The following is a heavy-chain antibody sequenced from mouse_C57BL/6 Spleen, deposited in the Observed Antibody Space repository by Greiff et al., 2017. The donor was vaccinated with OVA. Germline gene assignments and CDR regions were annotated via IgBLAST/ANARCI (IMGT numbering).Heavy chain of an antibody. CDR1: GYAFSSSW. V-gene: IGHV1-82*01. Sequence: VQVVESGPELVKPGASVKISCKASGYAFSSSWMNWVKQRPGKGLEWIGRIYPGDGDTNYNGKFKGKATLTADKSSSTAYMQLSSLTSEDSAVYFCARYRYYGSGYFDVWGTGTTVTVSS. D-gene: IGHD1-1*01. CDR3: ARYRYYGSGYFDV. CDR2: IYPGDGDT. J-gene: IGHJ1*03.